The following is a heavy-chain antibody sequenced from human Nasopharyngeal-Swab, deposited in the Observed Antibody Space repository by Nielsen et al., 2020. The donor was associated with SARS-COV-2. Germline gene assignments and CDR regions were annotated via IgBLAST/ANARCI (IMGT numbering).Heavy chain of an antibody. CDR3: AIISHDYGDFSDY. J-gene: IGHJ4*02. CDR2: INSDGSST. D-gene: IGHD4-17*01. Sequence: GESLKISCAASGFTFSSYWMHWVRQAPGKGLVWVSRINSDGSSTSYADSVKGRFTIYRDNAKNTLYLQMNSLRAEDTAVYYCAIISHDYGDFSDYWGQGTLGNVS. CDR1: GFTFSSYW. V-gene: IGHV3-74*01.